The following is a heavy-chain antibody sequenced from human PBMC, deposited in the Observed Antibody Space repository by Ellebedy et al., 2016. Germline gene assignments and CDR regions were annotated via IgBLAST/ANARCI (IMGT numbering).Heavy chain of an antibody. CDR1: GYSFTNFW. V-gene: IGHV5-10-1*01. J-gene: IGHJ4*02. CDR3: ARHGRSRPYFDY. D-gene: IGHD2-15*01. Sequence: KVSCKGSGYSFTNFWISWVRQMPGKGLEFMGRIDPSDSYSNYSPSFQGHVTISVDKSITTAYLQWSSLKASDTAMYYCARHGRSRPYFDYWGQGTLVTVSS. CDR2: IDPSDSYS.